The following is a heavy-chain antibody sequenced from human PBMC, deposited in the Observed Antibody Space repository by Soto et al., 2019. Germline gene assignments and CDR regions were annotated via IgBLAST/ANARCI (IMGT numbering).Heavy chain of an antibody. D-gene: IGHD6-19*01. CDR1: GFTFSSYW. V-gene: IGHV3-74*01. CDR2: VKGDGSDT. CDR3: ARAQWLADDAFDI. J-gene: IGHJ3*02. Sequence: SGGSLRLSCAASGFTFSSYWMHWVRQAPGKGLVWVSRVKGDGSDTTYADSVKGRFTISRDNTKNTLYLQMNSLRPEDTAVYYCARAQWLADDAFDIWGHGTMVTVSS.